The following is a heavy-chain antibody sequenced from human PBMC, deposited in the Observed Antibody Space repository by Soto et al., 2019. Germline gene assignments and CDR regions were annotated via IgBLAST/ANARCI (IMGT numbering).Heavy chain of an antibody. V-gene: IGHV4-30-4*01. D-gene: IGHD3-22*01. J-gene: IGHJ4*02. CDR3: ATIGYDRSGEYNVY. CDR2: IHYSGST. CDR1: GGSFSSDDYY. Sequence: QVQLRESGPGLVKPSQTLSLICTVSGGSFSSDDYYWTWIRQPPGKGLEWIGYIHYSGSTFYNPSLQSRLSISMDTSKNQFALKVNSVTAADTAVYYCATIGYDRSGEYNVYWGQGTLVTVSS.